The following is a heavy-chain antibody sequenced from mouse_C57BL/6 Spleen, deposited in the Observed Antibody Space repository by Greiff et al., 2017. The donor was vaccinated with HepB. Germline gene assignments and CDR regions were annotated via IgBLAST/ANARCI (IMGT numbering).Heavy chain of an antibody. V-gene: IGHV5-4*01. CDR1: GFTFSSYA. Sequence: DVKLVESGGGLVKPGGSLKLSCAASGFTFSSYAMSWVRQTPEKRLEWVATISDGGSYTYYPDNVKGRFTISRDNAKNNLYLQMSHLKSEDTAMYYCARDRDRYFDVWGTGTTVTVSS. J-gene: IGHJ1*03. CDR3: ARDRDRYFDV. CDR2: ISDGGSYT.